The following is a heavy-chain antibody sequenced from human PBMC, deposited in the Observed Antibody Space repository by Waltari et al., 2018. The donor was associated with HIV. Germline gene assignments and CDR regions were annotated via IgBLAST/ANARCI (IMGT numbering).Heavy chain of an antibody. CDR3: ARGNSSGRWAFDI. D-gene: IGHD6-19*01. V-gene: IGHV3-48*04. J-gene: IGHJ3*02. CDR2: ISSSSSTI. CDR1: GFTFSSYS. Sequence: EVQLVESGGGLVQPGGSLRLSCAASGFTFSSYSMNWVRQPPGKGLEWVSYISSSSSTIYYADSVKGLFTISRDNAKNSLYLQMNSLRAEDTAVYYCARGNSSGRWAFDIWGRGTMVTVSS.